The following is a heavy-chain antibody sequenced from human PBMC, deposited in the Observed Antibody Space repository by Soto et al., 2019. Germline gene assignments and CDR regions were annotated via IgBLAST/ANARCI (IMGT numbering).Heavy chain of an antibody. D-gene: IGHD3-16*01. CDR1: GYIFVNYG. CDR3: VMVDNYVTPTPQDV. Sequence: QVQLVQSGDEVKKPGASVKVSCKASGYIFVNYGIAWVRQAPGQGLEWMGWISPYTGNTHSATKVQGRLTMTTDTFTSTTYMDLGSLTSDDTAVYYCVMVDNYVTPTPQDVWGQGTTVTVCS. J-gene: IGHJ6*02. V-gene: IGHV1-18*01. CDR2: ISPYTGNT.